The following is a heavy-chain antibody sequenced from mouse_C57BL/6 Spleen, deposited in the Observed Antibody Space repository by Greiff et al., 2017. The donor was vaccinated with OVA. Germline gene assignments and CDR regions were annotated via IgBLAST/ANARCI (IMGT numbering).Heavy chain of an antibody. CDR1: GFSLTSYG. J-gene: IGHJ2*01. V-gene: IGHV2-5*01. D-gene: IGHD2-1*01. Sequence: QVHVKQSGPGLVQPSQSLSITCTVSGFSLTSYGVHWVRQSPGKGLEWLGVIWRGGSTDYNAAFMSRLSITKDNSKSQVFFKMNSLQADDTAIYYCAKNPYGNSYYFDYWGQGTTLTVSS. CDR2: IWRGGST. CDR3: AKNPYGNSYYFDY.